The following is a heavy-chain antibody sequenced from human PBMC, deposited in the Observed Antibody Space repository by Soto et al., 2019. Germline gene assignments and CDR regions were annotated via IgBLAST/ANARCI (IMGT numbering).Heavy chain of an antibody. CDR2: ISHSGNT. CDR3: ARDNQYIGYTFVSKFDN. D-gene: IGHD5-12*01. Sequence: PSETLSITCTVSGGSVTSGNYYWSWIRQNPGKGLEWIGYISHSGNTNYNPSVKSRVTISVDTSKNQFSLKLSSVTAADTAVYFCARDNQYIGYTFVSKFDNWGQEALVTISS. J-gene: IGHJ4*02. CDR1: GGSVTSGNYY. V-gene: IGHV4-61*01.